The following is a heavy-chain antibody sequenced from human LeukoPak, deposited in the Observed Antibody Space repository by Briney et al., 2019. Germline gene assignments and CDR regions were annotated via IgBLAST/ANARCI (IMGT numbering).Heavy chain of an antibody. CDR1: GFTFSSYW. J-gene: IGHJ4*02. V-gene: IGHV3-74*01. CDR3: AREGMVRDFDY. CDR2: INSDGSST. Sequence: GGSLRLSCAASGFTFSSYWMHWVRQAPGKGLVWVSRINSDGSSTSYADSVKGRFTISRDNSKNTLYLQMNSLRADDTAVYYCAREGMVRDFDYWGQGTLVTVSS. D-gene: IGHD3-10*01.